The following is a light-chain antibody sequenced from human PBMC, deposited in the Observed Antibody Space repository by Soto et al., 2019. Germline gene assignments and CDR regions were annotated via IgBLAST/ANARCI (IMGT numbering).Light chain of an antibody. Sequence: SYELTQSPSVSVAPGQTARITCGGNNIGSKNVRWFQQRPGQAPVLVVFDDDDRPSGIPDRFSGSNSGNTATLTISRVEAGDEADYYCQVWDSDVLHHVFGTGTKVTVL. J-gene: IGLJ1*01. V-gene: IGLV3-21*02. CDR1: NIGSKN. CDR3: QVWDSDVLHHV. CDR2: DDD.